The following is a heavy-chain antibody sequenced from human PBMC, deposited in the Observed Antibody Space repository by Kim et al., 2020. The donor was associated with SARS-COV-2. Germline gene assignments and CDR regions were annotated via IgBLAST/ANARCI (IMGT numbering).Heavy chain of an antibody. Sequence: ASVKVSCKASGYTFTSYYMHWVRQAPGQGLEWMGIINPSGGSTSYAQKFQGRVTMTRDTSTSTVYMELSSLRSEDTAVYYCARDPRFWSGYYYYYYMDVWGKGTTVTVSS. D-gene: IGHD3-3*01. V-gene: IGHV1-46*01. CDR1: GYTFTSYY. CDR2: INPSGGST. J-gene: IGHJ6*03. CDR3: ARDPRFWSGYYYYYYMDV.